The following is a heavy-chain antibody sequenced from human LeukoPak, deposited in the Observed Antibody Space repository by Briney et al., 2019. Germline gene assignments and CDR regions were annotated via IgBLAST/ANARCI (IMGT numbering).Heavy chain of an antibody. CDR2: ISYDGNNK. Sequence: GRSLRLSCAASGFTFSSYAMHWVRQAPGKGLEWVAVISYDGNNKYYADSVKGRFTISRDNSKNTLYLQMNSLRAEDTALYYCAKGQELDDGVFDSWGQGTLVTVSS. J-gene: IGHJ4*02. D-gene: IGHD1-1*01. V-gene: IGHV3-30-3*01. CDR1: GFTFSSYA. CDR3: AKGQELDDGVFDS.